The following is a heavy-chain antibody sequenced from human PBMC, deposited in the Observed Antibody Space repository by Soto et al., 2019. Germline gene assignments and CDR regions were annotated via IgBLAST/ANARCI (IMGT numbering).Heavy chain of an antibody. CDR2: ISSSSSYI. J-gene: IGHJ4*02. V-gene: IGHV3-21*01. CDR1: GFTFSSYS. Sequence: GGSLRLSCTASGFTFSSYSMNWVRQAPGKGLDWVSSISSSSSYIYYADSVKGRFTISRDNAKNSLYLLMNSLRAEDTAVYHCARDIGSGSYRTPDYWGQGTLVTAPQ. CDR3: ARDIGSGSYRTPDY. D-gene: IGHD3-10*01.